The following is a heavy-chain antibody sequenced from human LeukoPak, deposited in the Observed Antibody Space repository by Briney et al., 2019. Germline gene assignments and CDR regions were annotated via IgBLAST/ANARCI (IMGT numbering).Heavy chain of an antibody. CDR2: VYHSGGT. V-gene: IGHV4-59*01. CDR1: GGSISGYY. CDR3: ARDNADYASGGDWFDP. D-gene: IGHD3-10*01. J-gene: IGHJ5*02. Sequence: SETLFLTCTVSGGSISGYYWTRIRQPPGKGLEWIGYVYHSGGTSYNPSLKSRVTIAVDTSKNQFSLKLTCVTAADTAVYYCARDNADYASGGDWFDPWGQGTLVTVSS.